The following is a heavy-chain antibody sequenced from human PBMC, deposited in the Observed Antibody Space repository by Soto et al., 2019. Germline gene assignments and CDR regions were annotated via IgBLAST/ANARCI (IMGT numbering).Heavy chain of an antibody. Sequence: ASVKVSCKASGYTFTSYAMHWVRQAPGQRLEWMGWINAGNGNTKYSQKFQGRVTITRDTSASTAYMELSSLRSEDTAVYYCARGPLPPSLHIVVVVAALDYWGQGTLVTVSS. CDR2: INAGNGNT. D-gene: IGHD2-15*01. CDR3: ARGPLPPSLHIVVVVAALDY. V-gene: IGHV1-3*01. CDR1: GYTFTSYA. J-gene: IGHJ4*02.